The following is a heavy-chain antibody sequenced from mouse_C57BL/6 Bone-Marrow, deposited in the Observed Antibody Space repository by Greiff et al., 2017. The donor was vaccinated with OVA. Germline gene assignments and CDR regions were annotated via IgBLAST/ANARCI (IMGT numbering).Heavy chain of an antibody. V-gene: IGHV3-6*01. J-gene: IGHJ3*01. Sequence: DVKLQESGPGLVKPSQSLSLTCSVTGYSITSGYYWNWIRQFPGNKLEWMGYISYDGSNNYNPSLKNRISITRDTSKNQFFLKLNSVTTEDTATYYCANMAFAYWGQGTLVTVSA. CDR1: GYSITSGYY. CDR2: ISYDGSN. CDR3: ANMAFAY.